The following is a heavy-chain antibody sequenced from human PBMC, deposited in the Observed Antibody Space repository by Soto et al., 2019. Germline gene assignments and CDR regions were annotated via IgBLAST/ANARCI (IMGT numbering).Heavy chain of an antibody. J-gene: IGHJ6*03. CDR1: GYTFTGYY. CDR2: INPNSGGT. V-gene: IGHV1-2*04. CDR3: AASTFFGVFPANSRPSSPPGWDV. Sequence: ASVKVSCKASGYTFTGYYMHWVRQAPGQGLEWMGWINPNSGGTNYAQKFQGWVTMTRDTSISTAYMELSRLRSDDTAVYYCAASTFFGVFPANSRPSSPPGWDVGGKGPT. D-gene: IGHD3-3*01.